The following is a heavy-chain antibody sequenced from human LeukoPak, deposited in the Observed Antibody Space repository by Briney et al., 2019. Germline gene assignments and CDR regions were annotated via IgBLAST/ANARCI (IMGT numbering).Heavy chain of an antibody. J-gene: IGHJ4*02. CDR2: IYYSGST. CDR3: VGYYDSSGHYFDY. D-gene: IGHD3-22*01. Sequence: SETLSLTCTVSGGPISSSSYYWGWIRQPPGKGLEWIGSIYYSGSTYYNPSLKSRVTISVDTSKNQFSLKLSSVTAADTAVYYCVGYYDSSGHYFDYWGQGTLVTVSS. V-gene: IGHV4-39*01. CDR1: GGPISSSSYY.